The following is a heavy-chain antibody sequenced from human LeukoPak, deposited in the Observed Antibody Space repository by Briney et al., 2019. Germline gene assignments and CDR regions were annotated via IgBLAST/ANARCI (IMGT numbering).Heavy chain of an antibody. Sequence: GGSLRLSCAASGFTFSSYGMHWVRQAPGKGLEWVAVIWYDGGNKYYADSVKGRFTISRDNSKNTLYLQMNSLRAEDTAVYYCARDAIRSGIAAAGDFDYWGQGTLVTVSS. J-gene: IGHJ4*02. CDR2: IWYDGGNK. CDR1: GFTFSSYG. V-gene: IGHV3-33*01. D-gene: IGHD6-13*01. CDR3: ARDAIRSGIAAAGDFDY.